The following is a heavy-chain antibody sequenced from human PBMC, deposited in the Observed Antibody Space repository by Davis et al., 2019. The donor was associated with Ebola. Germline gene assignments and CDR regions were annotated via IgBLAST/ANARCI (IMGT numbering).Heavy chain of an antibody. D-gene: IGHD3-3*01. CDR1: GFTFTNYW. CDR2: TNVDGSSI. CDR3: ARGSSVVLRPLQWSRTPRPVSYGMDV. J-gene: IGHJ6*04. V-gene: IGHV3-74*01. Sequence: HTGGSLRFSCGASGFTFTNYWMHWVRQVPGKGLQWVARTNVDGSSIAYADSVRGRFTISRDNAKNTLYLKLDSLGGDDTAIDYCARGSSVVLRPLQWSRTPRPVSYGMDVWGKGTTVTVSS.